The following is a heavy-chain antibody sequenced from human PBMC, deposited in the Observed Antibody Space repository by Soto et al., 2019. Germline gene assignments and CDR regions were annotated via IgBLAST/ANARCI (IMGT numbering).Heavy chain of an antibody. CDR2: IIPIFGTA. CDR3: ASLLGYCSGGSCPIGMDV. J-gene: IGHJ6*02. D-gene: IGHD2-15*01. CDR1: GGTFSSYA. Sequence: ASVKVSCKASGGTFSSYAISWVRQAPGQGLEWMGGIIPIFGTANYAQKFQGRVTITADKSTSTAYMELSSLRSEDTAVYYCASLLGYCSGGSCPIGMDVWGQGTMVTVSS. V-gene: IGHV1-69*06.